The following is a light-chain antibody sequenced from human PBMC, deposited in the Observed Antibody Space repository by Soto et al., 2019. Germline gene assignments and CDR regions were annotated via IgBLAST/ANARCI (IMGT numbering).Light chain of an antibody. Sequence: QSALTQPASVSGSPGQSITISCTGTSSDVGTYNYVSGYQQHPGKAPKVMIYDVSNRPSGVSNRFSGSKSGNTASLTISGLQAEDEADYYCSSYTGSSTAVIFGGGTKLTV. CDR3: SSYTGSSTAVI. CDR1: SSDVGTYNY. J-gene: IGLJ2*01. CDR2: DVS. V-gene: IGLV2-14*03.